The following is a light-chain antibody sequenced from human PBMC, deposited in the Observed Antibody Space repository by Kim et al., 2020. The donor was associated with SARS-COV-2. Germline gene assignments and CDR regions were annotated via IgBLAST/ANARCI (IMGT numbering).Light chain of an antibody. Sequence: PGKTARITCGEDNIGSKSVLWYQQKPGQAPVLVIYYDSDRPSGIPERFSGSNSGNTATLTISRVEAGDEADYYCQVWDSSSDHHWVFGGGTQLTVL. CDR1: NIGSKS. CDR2: YDS. V-gene: IGLV3-21*04. J-gene: IGLJ3*02. CDR3: QVWDSSSDHHWV.